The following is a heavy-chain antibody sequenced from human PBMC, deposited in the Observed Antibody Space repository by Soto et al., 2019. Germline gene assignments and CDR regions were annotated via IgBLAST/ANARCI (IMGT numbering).Heavy chain of an antibody. V-gene: IGHV4-34*01. CDR2: INHSGST. D-gene: IGHD3-3*01. J-gene: IGHJ3*02. CDR3: ARDTYYDFWNGYSDAFDI. CDR1: GGSFSGYY. Sequence: SETLSLTCAVYGGSFSGYYWSWIRQPPGKGLEWIGEINHSGSTNYNPSLKSRVTISVDTSKNQFSLKLSSVTAADTAVYYCARDTYYDFWNGYSDAFDIWGQGTMVTVSS.